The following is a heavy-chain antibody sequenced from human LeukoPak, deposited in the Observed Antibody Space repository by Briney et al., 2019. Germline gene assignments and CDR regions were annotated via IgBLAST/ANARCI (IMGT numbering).Heavy chain of an antibody. V-gene: IGHV1-18*01. CDR2: ISAYNGNT. Sequence: ASVKVSCKASGYTFTSYGISWVRQAPGQGLEWMGWISAYNGNTNYAQKFLGRVSMTADTATSTAYMELRSLTSDDTAMYYCARSGRGTYYYFDLWGQGTLVTVSS. CDR3: ARSGRGTYYYFDL. J-gene: IGHJ4*02. CDR1: GYTFTSYG. D-gene: IGHD5-12*01.